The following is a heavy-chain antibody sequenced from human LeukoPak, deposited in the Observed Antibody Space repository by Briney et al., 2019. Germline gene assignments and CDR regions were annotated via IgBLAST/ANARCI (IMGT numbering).Heavy chain of an antibody. CDR2: IYYSGST. CDR1: GGSISSSSYY. V-gene: IGHV4-61*01. Sequence: SETPSLTCTVSGGSISSSSYYWGWIRQPPGKGLEWIGYIYYSGSTNYNPSLKSRVTISVDTSKNQFSLKLSSVTAADTAVYYCARDDLDAFDIWGQGTMVTVSS. J-gene: IGHJ3*02. CDR3: ARDDLDAFDI.